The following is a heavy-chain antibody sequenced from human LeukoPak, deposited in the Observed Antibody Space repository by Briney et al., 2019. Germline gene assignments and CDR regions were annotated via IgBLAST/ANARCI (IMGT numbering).Heavy chain of an antibody. CDR3: ARRVMGARDAFDI. D-gene: IGHD1-26*01. Sequence: GGSLRLSCAASGFTFSSYSMNWVRHAPGKGLEWVSSISSCSKYIYYADSVKGRFTISGDNAKNSLYLQMNSLRAEDTDVYYCARRVMGARDAFDIWGQGTRVTVSS. J-gene: IGHJ3*02. CDR2: ISSCSKYI. V-gene: IGHV3-21*01. CDR1: GFTFSSYS.